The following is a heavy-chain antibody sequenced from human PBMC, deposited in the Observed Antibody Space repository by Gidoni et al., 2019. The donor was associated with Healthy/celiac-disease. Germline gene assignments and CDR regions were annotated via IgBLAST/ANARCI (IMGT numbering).Heavy chain of an antibody. CDR1: GYTFTGYY. CDR2: INPNSGGT. V-gene: IGHV1-2*04. D-gene: IGHD1-7*01. Sequence: QVQLVQSGAEVKKPGASVKVSCQASGYTFTGYYMHWVRQAPGQGREWMGWINPNSGGTNYAQKFQGWVTMTRDTSISTAYMELSRLRSDDTAVYYCAREDWNYGIYYYGMDVWGQGTTVTVSS. J-gene: IGHJ6*02. CDR3: AREDWNYGIYYYGMDV.